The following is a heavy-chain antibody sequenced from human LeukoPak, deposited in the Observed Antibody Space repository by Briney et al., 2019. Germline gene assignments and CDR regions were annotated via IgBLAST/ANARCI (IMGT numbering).Heavy chain of an antibody. CDR1: GFTVSTDN. V-gene: IGHV3-66*02. D-gene: IGHD3-10*01. Sequence: GGSLRLSCAASGFTVSTDNMSWVRQVPGKGLEWVSVVYSGNDATNYADSVRGRSTISRDDSKNMVYLQMNNLSLEDAAVYYCTKRSRGYYDYWGQGTLVTVSS. CDR2: VYSGNDAT. J-gene: IGHJ4*02. CDR3: TKRSRGYYDY.